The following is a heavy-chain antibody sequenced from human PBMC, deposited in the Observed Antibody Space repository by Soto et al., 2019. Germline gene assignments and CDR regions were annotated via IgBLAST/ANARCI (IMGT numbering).Heavy chain of an antibody. J-gene: IGHJ6*02. D-gene: IGHD5-18*01. V-gene: IGHV3-23*01. CDR3: ARDPGTAMVKGYYGMDV. Sequence: GGSLRLSYAASGFTFSSYAMSWVRQAPGKGLEWVSAISGSGGSTYYADSVKGRFTISRDNSKNTLYLQMNSLRAEDTAVYYCARDPGTAMVKGYYGMDVWGQGTTVTVSS. CDR2: ISGSGGST. CDR1: GFTFSSYA.